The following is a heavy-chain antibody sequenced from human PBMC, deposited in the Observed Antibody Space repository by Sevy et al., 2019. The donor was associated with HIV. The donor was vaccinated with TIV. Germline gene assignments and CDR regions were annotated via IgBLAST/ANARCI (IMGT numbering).Heavy chain of an antibody. CDR3: ARGMYSYDAFDI. Sequence: GGSLRLSCAASGFTFSSYAMHWARQAPGKGLEWVAVISYDGSNKYYADSVKGRFTISRDNSKNTLYLQMNSLRAEDTAVYYCARGMYSYDAFDIWGQGTMVTVSS. J-gene: IGHJ3*02. CDR2: ISYDGSNK. CDR1: GFTFSSYA. D-gene: IGHD6-13*01. V-gene: IGHV3-30-3*01.